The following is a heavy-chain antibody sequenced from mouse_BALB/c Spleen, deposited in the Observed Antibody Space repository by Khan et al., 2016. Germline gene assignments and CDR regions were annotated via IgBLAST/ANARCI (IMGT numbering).Heavy chain of an antibody. Sequence: EVQLQESGPDLVKPSQSLSLTCTVTGYSITSHYTWHWIRHFPGNKLEWMGYINYSGSTNYNPSHKSRFSITRDTSNNQFFLQLSSVTDDDTSTYYCATSSSGYWYYFDYWGQGTTLPVSS. CDR3: ATSSSGYWYYFDY. CDR1: GYSITSHYT. V-gene: IGHV3-1*02. CDR2: INYSGST. J-gene: IGHJ2*01. D-gene: IGHD3-1*01.